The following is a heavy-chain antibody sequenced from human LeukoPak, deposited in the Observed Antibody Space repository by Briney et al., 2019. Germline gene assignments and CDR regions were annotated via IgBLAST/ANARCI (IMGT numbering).Heavy chain of an antibody. CDR2: IDEDGSEK. D-gene: IGHD3-10*01. CDR1: GFTFSTYW. V-gene: IGHV3-7*01. CDR3: ARESHGSGSYPNFDY. J-gene: IGHJ4*02. Sequence: PGRSLRLSCAASGFTFSTYWMSWVRQAPGKGLEWVANIDEDGSEKYYVDSVEGRFTISRDNAKNLVYLQMNSLRAEDTAVYYCARESHGSGSYPNFDYWGQGTLVTVSS.